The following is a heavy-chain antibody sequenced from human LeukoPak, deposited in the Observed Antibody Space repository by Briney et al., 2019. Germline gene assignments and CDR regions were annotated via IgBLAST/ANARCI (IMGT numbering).Heavy chain of an antibody. Sequence: GESLKISCKGSGYSFTSYWIGWVRQMPGKGLEWMGIIYPGDSDTRYSPSFQGQVTISADKSISTAYLQWSSLKASDTAMYYCARRGRDGYNYRSYYYYMDVWGKGTTVTVSS. V-gene: IGHV5-51*01. CDR1: GYSFTSYW. D-gene: IGHD5-24*01. CDR3: ARRGRDGYNYRSYYYYMDV. CDR2: IYPGDSDT. J-gene: IGHJ6*03.